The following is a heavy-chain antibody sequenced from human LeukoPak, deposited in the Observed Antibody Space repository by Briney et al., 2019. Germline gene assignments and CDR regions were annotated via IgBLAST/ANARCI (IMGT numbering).Heavy chain of an antibody. J-gene: IGHJ4*02. D-gene: IGHD5-12*01. Sequence: PGGSLRLSCAASGFTFSSYSMNWVRQAPGKGLVWVSLVKSDGISTNYADSVKGRFTISRDNAKNTLYLQMNSLRADDTAVYYCARDKGYAVDYWGQGTLVTVSS. CDR3: ARDKGYAVDY. V-gene: IGHV3-74*01. CDR1: GFTFSSYS. CDR2: VKSDGIST.